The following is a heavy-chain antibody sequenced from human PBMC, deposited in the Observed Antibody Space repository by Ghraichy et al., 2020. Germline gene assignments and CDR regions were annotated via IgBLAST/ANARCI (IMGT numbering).Heavy chain of an antibody. CDR3: ARGNNYYGSGSYWFDP. V-gene: IGHV4-34*01. CDR2: INHSGST. D-gene: IGHD3-10*01. CDR1: GGSFSGYY. J-gene: IGHJ5*02. Sequence: SETLSLTCAVYGGSFSGYYWSWIRQPPGKGLEWIGEINHSGSTNYNPSLKSRVTISVDTSKNQFSLKLSSVTAADTAVYYCARGNNYYGSGSYWFDPWGQGTLVTVSS.